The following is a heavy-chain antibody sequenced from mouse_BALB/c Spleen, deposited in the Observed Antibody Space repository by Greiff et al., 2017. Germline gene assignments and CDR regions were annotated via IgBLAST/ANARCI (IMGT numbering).Heavy chain of an antibody. J-gene: IGHJ3*01. CDR2: ISSGGGST. D-gene: IGHD1-1*01. V-gene: IGHV5-12-1*01. CDR3: ARLSLRTWFAY. Sequence: EVQLVESGGGLVKPGGSLKLSCAASGFAFSSYDMSWVRQTPEKRLEWVAYISSGGGSTYYPDTVKGRFTISRDNAKNTLYLQMSSLKSEDTAMYYCARLSLRTWFAYWGQGTLVTVSA. CDR1: GFAFSSYD.